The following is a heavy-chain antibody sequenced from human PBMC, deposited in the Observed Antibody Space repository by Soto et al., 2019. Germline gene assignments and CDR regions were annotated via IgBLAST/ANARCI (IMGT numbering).Heavy chain of an antibody. J-gene: IGHJ4*02. Sequence: QVQLVQSGAEVKKPGSSVKVSCKASGGTFSSYAISWVRQAPGQGLEWMGGIIPIFGTANYAQKYQRRVTITGAESKSTAYMELSRLRSDDTAVYYCARDGYYYDSSGYYYDFDYWGQETRVTVSS. CDR1: GGTFSSYA. V-gene: IGHV1-69*12. CDR2: IIPIFGTA. CDR3: ARDGYYYDSSGYYYDFDY. D-gene: IGHD3-22*01.